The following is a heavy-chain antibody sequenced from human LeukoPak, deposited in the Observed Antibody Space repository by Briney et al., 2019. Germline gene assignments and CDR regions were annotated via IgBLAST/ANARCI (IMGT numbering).Heavy chain of an antibody. CDR2: IRYDGSNK. Sequence: GRSLRLSCAASGFTFSSYGMHWVRQAPGKGLEWVAFIRYDGSNKYYADSVKGRFTISRDNSKNTLYLQMNSLRAEDTAVYYCAKDTGSYTDYWGQGTLVTVSS. V-gene: IGHV3-30*02. J-gene: IGHJ4*02. CDR3: AKDTGSYTDY. D-gene: IGHD1-26*01. CDR1: GFTFSSYG.